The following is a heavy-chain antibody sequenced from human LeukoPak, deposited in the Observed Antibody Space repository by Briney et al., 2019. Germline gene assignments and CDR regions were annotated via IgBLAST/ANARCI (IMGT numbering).Heavy chain of an antibody. D-gene: IGHD2-15*01. CDR3: ARERWCSAASCYAADLDS. J-gene: IGHJ4*02. CDR2: IIPLTGVV. CDR1: ADIFSSYA. V-gene: IGHV1-69*04. Sequence: SVKVSRKTSADIFSSYAINWVRQAPGQGLEWMGRIIPLTGVVNYGQKLQTRVTISADKSTSTAYMEVSSLRFEDTAVYFCARERWCSAASCYAADLDSSGQGTLVTVSS.